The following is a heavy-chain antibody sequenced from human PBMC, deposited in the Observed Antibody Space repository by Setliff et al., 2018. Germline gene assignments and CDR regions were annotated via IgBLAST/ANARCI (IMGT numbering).Heavy chain of an antibody. J-gene: IGHJ3*01. D-gene: IGHD1-26*01. Sequence: PSETLSLTCTVSGDSISSGDYFWSWIRQPPGKGLEWIAYIYHSGSAYYNPSLKSRVTMSVDTSKNQFSLHLTSVTAADTAVYYCAREVGTSTPSDAFGVWGQGMMVTVSS. CDR3: AREVGTSTPSDAFGV. CDR2: IYHSGSA. V-gene: IGHV4-30-4*08. CDR1: GDSISSGDYF.